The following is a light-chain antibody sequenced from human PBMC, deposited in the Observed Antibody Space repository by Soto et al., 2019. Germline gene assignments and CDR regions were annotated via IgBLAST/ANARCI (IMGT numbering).Light chain of an antibody. CDR2: GAS. CDR3: QQYNNWPPANT. V-gene: IGKV3-15*01. J-gene: IGKJ2*01. CDR1: QSVSSN. Sequence: EIVMTQSPATLSVSPGERATLSCGASQSVSSNLAWYQQKPGQAPRLLIYGASTRATGIPARFSGSGSGTEFTHTVSSLQSEDFAVYYCQQYNNWPPANTFGQGTKLEIK.